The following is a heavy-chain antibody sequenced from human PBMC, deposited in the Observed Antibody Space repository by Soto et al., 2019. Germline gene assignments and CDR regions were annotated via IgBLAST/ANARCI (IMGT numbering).Heavy chain of an antibody. J-gene: IGHJ4*02. D-gene: IGHD1-26*01. CDR3: AGAKGGLKNSGSYFPFDY. CDR1: GYTFTSYA. V-gene: IGHV1-3*01. Sequence: QVQLVQSGAEVKKPGASVKVSCKASGYTFTSYAMHWVRQAPGQRLEWMGWINAGNGNTKYSQKFQGRVTITRDTTASKAYMELRSLKSRDTAVDYWAGAKGGLKNSGSYFPFDYWGQGTLVTVSS. CDR2: INAGNGNT.